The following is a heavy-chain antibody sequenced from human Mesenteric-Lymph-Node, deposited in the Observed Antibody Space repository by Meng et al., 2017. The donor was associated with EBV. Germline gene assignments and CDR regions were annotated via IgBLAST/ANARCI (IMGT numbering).Heavy chain of an antibody. J-gene: IGHJ5*02. V-gene: IGHV2-5*02. CDR1: WFSLSTSGVG. CDR2: IYWDDDK. CDR3: AHRTSNCFDP. Sequence: SPLKESGPSLVKPTQTLTLTCTFFWFSLSTSGVGVGWIRQPPGKALEWLALIYWDDDKRYSPSLKTRLTITKDTSENQVVLTMTNMDPVDAATYYCAHRTSNCFDPWGQGTLVTVSS.